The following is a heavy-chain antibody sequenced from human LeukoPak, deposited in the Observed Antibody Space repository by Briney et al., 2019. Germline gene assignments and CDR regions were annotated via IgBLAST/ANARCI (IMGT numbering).Heavy chain of an antibody. CDR3: ARTGAYSGSGPSWAFDI. CDR2: IYYSGST. Sequence: SSETLSLTCTVSGGPISSGGYYWSWIRQHPGKGLEWIGYIYYSGSTYYNPSLKSRVTISVDTSKNQFSLRLTSVTASDTAVYYCARTGAYSGSGPSWAFDIWGQGTVVTVSS. CDR1: GGPISSGGYY. V-gene: IGHV4-31*03. J-gene: IGHJ3*02. D-gene: IGHD3-10*01.